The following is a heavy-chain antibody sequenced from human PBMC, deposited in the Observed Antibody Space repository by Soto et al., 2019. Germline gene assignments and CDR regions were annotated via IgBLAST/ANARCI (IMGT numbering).Heavy chain of an antibody. CDR2: IWYNGNNE. Sequence: QVQLVESGGGVAQPGRSLRLSCAASGFTFNAFGMHWVRQSPGKGLEWVALIWYNGNNEYYADSVKGRFTISRDNSKNTLYLQMNSLRAEDTAVYYCARDSYGGKSWLDYWGQGTLVTVSS. CDR1: GFTFNAFG. J-gene: IGHJ4*02. D-gene: IGHD2-15*01. CDR3: ARDSYGGKSWLDY. V-gene: IGHV3-33*01.